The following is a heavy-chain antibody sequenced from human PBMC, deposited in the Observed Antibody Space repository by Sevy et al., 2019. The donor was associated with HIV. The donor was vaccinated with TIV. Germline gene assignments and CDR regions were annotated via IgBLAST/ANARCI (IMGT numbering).Heavy chain of an antibody. CDR2: ISSSSSYI. J-gene: IGHJ4*02. Sequence: GGSLRLSCAASGFTFSSYSMNWVRQAPGKGLEWVSSISSSSSYIYYADSVKGRFTISRDNAKNSLYLQMNSLRAEDTAVYYCASGSAYSGYAGFDYWGQGTLVTVSS. D-gene: IGHD5-12*01. V-gene: IGHV3-21*01. CDR1: GFTFSSYS. CDR3: ASGSAYSGYAGFDY.